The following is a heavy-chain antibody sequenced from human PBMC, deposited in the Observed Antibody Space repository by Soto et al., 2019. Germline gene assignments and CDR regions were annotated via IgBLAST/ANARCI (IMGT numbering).Heavy chain of an antibody. CDR2: IIPIFGTA. V-gene: IGHV1-69*01. J-gene: IGHJ6*02. CDR3: ARGCSSTSCLGYYYYYYGMDV. CDR1: GGTFSSYA. Sequence: SVNGSCKSSGGTFSSYAISWVRQAPGQGLEWMGGIIPIFGTANYAQKFQGRVTITADESTSTAYMELSSLRSEDTAVYYCARGCSSTSCLGYYYYYYGMDVWGQGTTVTVSS. D-gene: IGHD2-2*01.